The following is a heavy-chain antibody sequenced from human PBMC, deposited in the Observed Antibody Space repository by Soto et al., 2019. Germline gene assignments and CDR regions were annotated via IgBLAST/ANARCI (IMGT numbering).Heavy chain of an antibody. D-gene: IGHD6-19*01. J-gene: IGHJ6*03. V-gene: IGHV4-59*08. CDR2: IYYSGST. Sequence: SETLSLTCPFSGGSISSYYWIWIRQPPGKGLEWIGYIYYSGSTNYNPSLKSRVTISVDTSKNQFSLKLSSVTAADTAVYYCARGAGVYYYYMDVWGKGTTVTVSS. CDR1: GGSISSYY. CDR3: ARGAGVYYYYMDV.